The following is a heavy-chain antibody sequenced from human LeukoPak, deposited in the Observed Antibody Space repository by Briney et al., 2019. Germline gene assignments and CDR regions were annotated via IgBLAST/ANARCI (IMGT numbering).Heavy chain of an antibody. CDR3: AKVYCSGGSCYLYYYYGMDV. J-gene: IGHJ6*02. Sequence: SVKGRFTVSRDNSKNTLFLQMNSLRAEDTAVYYCAKVYCSGGSCYLYYYYGMDVWGQGTTVTVSS. V-gene: IGHV3-23*01. D-gene: IGHD2-15*01.